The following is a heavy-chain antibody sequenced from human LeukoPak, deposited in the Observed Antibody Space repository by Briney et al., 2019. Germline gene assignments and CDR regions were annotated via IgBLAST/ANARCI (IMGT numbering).Heavy chain of an antibody. CDR2: INPNSGGT. D-gene: IGHD3-9*01. Sequence: ASVKVSCKTSGYTFTDYYMHRVRQAPGQGLEWMGWINPNSGGTNYAQKFQGRVTMTRDTSINTAYMELSMLRSDDTAVYYCARSLPPTGYNRLDYWGQGTLVTVSS. CDR3: ARSLPPTGYNRLDY. CDR1: GYTFTDYY. J-gene: IGHJ4*02. V-gene: IGHV1-2*02.